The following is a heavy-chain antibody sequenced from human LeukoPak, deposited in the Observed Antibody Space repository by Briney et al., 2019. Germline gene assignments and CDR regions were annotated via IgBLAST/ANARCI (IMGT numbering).Heavy chain of an antibody. J-gene: IGHJ5*02. CDR3: ARGPPYYDILTGYAFDP. V-gene: IGHV1-8*01. CDR1: GYTFTSYD. Sequence: AASVKVSCKASGYTFTSYDINWVRQATGQGLEWMGWMNPNSGNIGYAQKFQGRVTMTRNTSISTAYMELSSLRSEDTAVYYCARGPPYYDILTGYAFDPWGQGTLVTVSS. D-gene: IGHD3-9*01. CDR2: MNPNSGNI.